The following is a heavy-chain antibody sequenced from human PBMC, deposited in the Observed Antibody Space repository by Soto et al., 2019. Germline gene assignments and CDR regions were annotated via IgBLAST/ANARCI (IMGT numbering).Heavy chain of an antibody. J-gene: IGHJ5*02. CDR3: AREVPMVRGVNGDWFDP. D-gene: IGHD3-10*01. V-gene: IGHV4-31*03. CDR2: IYYSGST. Sequence: QVQLQESGPGLVKPSQTLSLTCTVSGGSISSGGYYWSWIRQHPGKGLEWIGYIYYSGSTYYNPXPQSRVTISGXXSXNXXSLKLSSVTAADTAVYYCAREVPMVRGVNGDWFDPWGQGTLVTVSS. CDR1: GGSISSGGYY.